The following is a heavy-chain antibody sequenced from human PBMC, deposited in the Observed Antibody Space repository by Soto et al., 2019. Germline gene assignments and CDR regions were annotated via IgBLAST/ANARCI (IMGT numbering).Heavy chain of an antibody. CDR3: ARSRVAAVHWAPHDALDI. V-gene: IGHV3-11*06. CDR2: ISGSAGYT. Sequence: AQLVESGGGLVTPGGSLRLSCAASGFTFSDYYMYWIRQAPGKGPEWFSDISGSAGYTNYADSVKGRFTISRDNARNSLYLQMNSLRVEDTAVYYCARSRVAAVHWAPHDALDIWGQGTMVTVSS. D-gene: IGHD2-15*01. J-gene: IGHJ3*02. CDR1: GFTFSDYY.